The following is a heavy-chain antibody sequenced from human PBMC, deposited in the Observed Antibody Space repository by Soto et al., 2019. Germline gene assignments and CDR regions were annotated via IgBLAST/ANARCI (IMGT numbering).Heavy chain of an antibody. CDR1: GGSISSSSYY. CDR2: IYYSGST. V-gene: IGHV4-39*01. Sequence: XETLSLTCTVAGGSISSSSYYWGWIRQPPGKGLEWIGIIYYSGSTYYNPSLKSRVTISVDTSKNQFSLKLSSVTAADTAVYYCASSSGYYYECDYWGQGTLVTVSS. CDR3: ASSSGYYYECDY. J-gene: IGHJ4*02. D-gene: IGHD3-22*01.